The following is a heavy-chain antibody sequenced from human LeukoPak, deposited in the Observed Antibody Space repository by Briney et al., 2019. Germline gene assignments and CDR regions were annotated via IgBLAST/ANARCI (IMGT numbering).Heavy chain of an antibody. CDR2: IRYDGSNK. V-gene: IGHV3-30*02. Sequence: GGSLRLSCAASGFTFSSYGMHGVRQAPGKGLEWVAFIRYDGSNKYYADSVKGRFTISRDNSKNTLYLQMNSLRAEDTAVYYCAKDLNCSGGSCYWAVPDYWGQGTLVTVSS. CDR1: GFTFSSYG. J-gene: IGHJ4*02. D-gene: IGHD2-15*01. CDR3: AKDLNCSGGSCYWAVPDY.